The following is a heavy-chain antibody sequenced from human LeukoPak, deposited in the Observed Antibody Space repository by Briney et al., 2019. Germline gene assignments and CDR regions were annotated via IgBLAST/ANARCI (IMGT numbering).Heavy chain of an antibody. CDR2: ISYDGSNK. Sequence: GGSLRLSCAASGFTFSSYAMHWVRQAPGKGLEWVAVISYDGSNKYYADSVKGRFTISRDNSKNTLYLQMNSLRAEDTAVYYCARVGEDIVLMVYAITAFDIWGQGTMVTVSS. J-gene: IGHJ3*02. V-gene: IGHV3-30*04. CDR1: GFTFSSYA. D-gene: IGHD2-8*01. CDR3: ARVGEDIVLMVYAITAFDI.